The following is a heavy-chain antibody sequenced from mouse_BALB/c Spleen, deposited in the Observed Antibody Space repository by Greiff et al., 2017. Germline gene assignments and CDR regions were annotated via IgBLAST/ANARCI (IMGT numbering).Heavy chain of an antibody. V-gene: IGHV5-17*02. D-gene: IGHD2-12*01. J-gene: IGHJ4*01. Sequence: EVQRVESGGGLVKPGGSLKLSCAASGFTFSSFGMHWVRQAPEKGLEWVAYISSGSSTIYYADTVKGRFTISRDNPKNTLFLQMTSIRSEDTAMYDCSSELQFYAMDYWGQGTSVTVSS. CDR1: GFTFSSFG. CDR2: ISSGSSTI. CDR3: SSELQFYAMDY.